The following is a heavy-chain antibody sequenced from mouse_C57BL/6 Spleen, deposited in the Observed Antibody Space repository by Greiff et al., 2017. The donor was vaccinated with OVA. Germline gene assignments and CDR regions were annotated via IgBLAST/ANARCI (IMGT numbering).Heavy chain of an antibody. V-gene: IGHV1-15*01. J-gene: IGHJ2*01. CDR2: IDPETGGT. Sequence: QVQLQQSGAELVRPGASVTLSCKASGYTFTDYEMHWVKQTPVHGLEWIGAIDPETGGTAYNQKFKGKAILTADQSSSTAYMELRSLTSEDSAVYYCTRRSYLDYWGQGTTLTVSS. CDR3: TRRSYLDY. CDR1: GYTFTDYE.